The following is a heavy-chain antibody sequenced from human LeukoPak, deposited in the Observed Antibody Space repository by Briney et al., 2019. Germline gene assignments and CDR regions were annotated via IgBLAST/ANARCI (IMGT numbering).Heavy chain of an antibody. CDR2: ISPSGGST. Sequence: GASVKVSCKAFGYTFTSNYMHWVRQAPGQGPEWMGVISPSGGSTTYAQKFQGRVTLTRDMSTSTDYLELSSLRSEDTAVYYCARGYCSGGSCPIPGGWFDPWGQGTLVTVSS. V-gene: IGHV1-46*01. CDR1: GYTFTSNY. D-gene: IGHD2-15*01. CDR3: ARGYCSGGSCPIPGGWFDP. J-gene: IGHJ5*02.